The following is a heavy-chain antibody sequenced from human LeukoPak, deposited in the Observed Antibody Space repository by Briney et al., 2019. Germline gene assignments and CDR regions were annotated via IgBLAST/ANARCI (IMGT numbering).Heavy chain of an antibody. V-gene: IGHV3-23*01. CDR2: ISGSGGST. J-gene: IGHJ2*01. D-gene: IGHD6-19*01. CDR3: ARASLGWYDDGRRDWYFDL. Sequence: PGGSLRLSCAASGFTFSSYAMSWVRQAPGKGLEWVSAISGSGGSTYYADSVKGRFTISRDNSKNTLYLQMNSLRAEDTAVYYCARASLGWYDDGRRDWYFDLWGRGTLVTVSS. CDR1: GFTFSSYA.